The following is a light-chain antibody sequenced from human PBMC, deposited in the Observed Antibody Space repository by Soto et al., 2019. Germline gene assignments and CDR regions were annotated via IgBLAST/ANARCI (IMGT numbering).Light chain of an antibody. CDR1: QDIRKY. J-gene: IGKJ1*01. Sequence: IQMTQSPSSLSASVGARVTITCQATQDIRKYLNWYQQKPGKAPKLLIYDASSLETGVPSRFSGSGSGTDFTLTISSLQPEDFATYYCQQYDNLPLIFGQGTKVDI. CDR3: QQYDNLPLI. V-gene: IGKV1-33*01. CDR2: DAS.